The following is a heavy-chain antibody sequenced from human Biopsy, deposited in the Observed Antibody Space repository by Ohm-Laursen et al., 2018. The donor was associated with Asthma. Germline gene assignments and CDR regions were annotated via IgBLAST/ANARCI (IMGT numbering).Heavy chain of an antibody. J-gene: IGHJ1*01. CDR3: ARGVVYGGDSYAEYFQH. V-gene: IGHV4-59*07. CDR2: VFYGGAT. Sequence: SDTLSLTCTVSGDSISRYHWSWIRQPPGKGLEWIGYVFYGGATNYNPSLKSRVTISEDTSKNQFFLRLSSVTAADTAVYYCARGVVYGGDSYAEYFQHWGQGTLVTVSS. D-gene: IGHD4-23*01. CDR1: GDSISRYH.